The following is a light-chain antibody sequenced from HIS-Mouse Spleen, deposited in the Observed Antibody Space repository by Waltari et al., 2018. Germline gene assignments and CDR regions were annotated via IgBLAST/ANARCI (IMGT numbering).Light chain of an antibody. V-gene: IGLV2-14*01. J-gene: IGLJ3*02. CDR1: SSDVGGYNY. Sequence: QSALTQPASVSGSPGQSITISCTGTSSDVGGYNYVSWYQQPPGKAPKLMIYEVSNRPSGVSSRVSGSKTGNTACLTISGLQAEDEADYYCSSYTSSSTWVFGGGTKLTVL. CDR2: EVS. CDR3: SSYTSSSTWV.